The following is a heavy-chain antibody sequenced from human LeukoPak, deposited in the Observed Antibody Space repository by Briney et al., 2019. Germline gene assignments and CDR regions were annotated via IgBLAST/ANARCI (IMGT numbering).Heavy chain of an antibody. J-gene: IGHJ4*02. V-gene: IGHV4-59*01. CDR3: ARVPPGYGYGYFDY. Sequence: PSETLSLTCSVSGGSISSYYWSWIRQPPGKGLEWIGYIHSSGSTNYNPSLKSRITISVDTSKNQFSLKVSSVTAADTAVYYCARVPPGYGYGYFDYWGQGTLVTVSS. D-gene: IGHD5-18*01. CDR1: GGSISSYY. CDR2: IHSSGST.